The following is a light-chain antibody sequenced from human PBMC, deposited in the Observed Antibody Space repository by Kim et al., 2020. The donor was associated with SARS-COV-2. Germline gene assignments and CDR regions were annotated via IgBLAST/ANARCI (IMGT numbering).Light chain of an antibody. CDR2: QDR. CDR3: QAWHTSAVV. CDR1: QLEDKF. Sequence: GSPGQTASITGSGDQLEDKFTTWYQQRSGQSPILVIYQDRLRPSGISERFSGSTSGNTATLTISGIQATDEADYYCQAWHTSAVVFGGGTQLTVL. J-gene: IGLJ3*02. V-gene: IGLV3-1*01.